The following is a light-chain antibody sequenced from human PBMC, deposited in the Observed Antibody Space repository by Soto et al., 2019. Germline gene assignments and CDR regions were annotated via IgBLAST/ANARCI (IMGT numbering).Light chain of an antibody. CDR2: DVS. V-gene: IGLV2-11*01. Sequence: QSVLTQPRSVSGSPGQSVTISCTGTSSDVGGYNYVSWYHQHPGKAPKLMIYDVSKRPSGVPDRFSGSKSGNTASLTIAGLQAEDEADYYCCSYAGSHSLYVFGTGTKVTVL. CDR3: CSYAGSHSLYV. J-gene: IGLJ1*01. CDR1: SSDVGGYNY.